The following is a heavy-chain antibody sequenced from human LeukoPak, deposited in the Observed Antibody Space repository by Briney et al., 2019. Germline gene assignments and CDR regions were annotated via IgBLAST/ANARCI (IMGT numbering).Heavy chain of an antibody. V-gene: IGHV3-21*01. CDR3: ARNRLYYYDSSGYYDY. Sequence: GGSLRLSCAASGFTFSSYSMNWVRQAPGKGLEWVSSISSSSSYIYYADSVKGRFTISRDNAKNSLYLQMNSLRAEDTAVYYCARNRLYYYDSSGYYDYWDQGTLVTVSS. CDR2: ISSSSSYI. D-gene: IGHD3-22*01. CDR1: GFTFSSYS. J-gene: IGHJ4*02.